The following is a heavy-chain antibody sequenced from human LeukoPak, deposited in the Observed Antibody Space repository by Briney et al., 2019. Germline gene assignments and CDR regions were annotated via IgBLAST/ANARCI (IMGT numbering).Heavy chain of an antibody. V-gene: IGHV5-51*01. D-gene: IGHD6-19*01. CDR1: GYSFTTYW. Sequence: GESLKISCKGFGYSFTTYWIGWGRQMPGKGLEWMGIIYPGDSDTRYNPSLQGQVTISVDKSISTAYLQWSSLQVSDTAIYYCARGDRSGWYGLRDLWGQGTLVTVSS. CDR3: ARGDRSGWYGLRDL. J-gene: IGHJ4*02. CDR2: IYPGDSDT.